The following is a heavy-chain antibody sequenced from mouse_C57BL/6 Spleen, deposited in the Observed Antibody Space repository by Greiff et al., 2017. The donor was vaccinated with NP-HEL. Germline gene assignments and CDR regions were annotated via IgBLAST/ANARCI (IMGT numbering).Heavy chain of an antibody. CDR3: AREEGDYAYAMDY. D-gene: IGHD1-1*01. J-gene: IGHJ4*01. V-gene: IGHV5-4*01. Sequence: EVKLMESGGGLVKPGGSLKLSCAASGFTFSSYAMSWVRQTPEKRLEWVATISDGGSYTYYPDNVKGRFTISRDNAKNNLYLQMSHLKSEDTAMYYCAREEGDYAYAMDYWGQGTSVTVSS. CDR2: ISDGGSYT. CDR1: GFTFSSYA.